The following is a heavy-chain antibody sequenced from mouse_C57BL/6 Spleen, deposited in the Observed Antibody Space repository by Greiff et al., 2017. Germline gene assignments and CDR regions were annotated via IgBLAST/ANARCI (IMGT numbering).Heavy chain of an antibody. V-gene: IGHV1-59*01. J-gene: IGHJ1*03. CDR1: GYTFTSYW. D-gene: IGHD1-1*01. CDR2: IDPSDSYT. CDR3: AMTTVVARYFDV. Sequence: QVQLQQPGAELVRPGTSVKLSCKASGYTFTSYWMHWVKQRPGQGLEWIGVIDPSDSYTNYNQKFKGKATLTVDPSSSTAYMQLSSLPSEDSAVDYCAMTTVVARYFDVWGTGTTVTVSS.